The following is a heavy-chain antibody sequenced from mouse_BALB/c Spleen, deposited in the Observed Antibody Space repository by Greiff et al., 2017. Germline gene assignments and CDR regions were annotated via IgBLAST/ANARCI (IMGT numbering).Heavy chain of an antibody. CDR1: GYTFTDYN. V-gene: IGHV1-18*01. CDR3: ASSYYGSRGGFAY. J-gene: IGHJ3*01. D-gene: IGHD1-1*01. Sequence: EVQLQQSGPELVKPGASVKIPCKASGYTFTDYNMDWVKQSHGKSLEWIGDINPNNGGTIYNQKFKGKATLTVDKSSSTAYMELRSLTSEDTAVYDCASSYYGSRGGFAYWGQGTLVTVSA. CDR2: INPNNGGT.